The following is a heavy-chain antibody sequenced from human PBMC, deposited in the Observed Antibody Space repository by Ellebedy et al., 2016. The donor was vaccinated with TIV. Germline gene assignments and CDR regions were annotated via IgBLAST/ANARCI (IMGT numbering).Heavy chain of an antibody. CDR3: AMSSWNHMTVFDY. Sequence: AASVKVSCKASAYAFTNYYMHWVRQAPGQGLEGMGIITPSGGGTTYAQKFQGRVTMTRDTSTSTVYMELSSLTSEDTAVYYCAMSSWNHMTVFDYWGQGPLVTVSS. CDR1: AYAFTNYY. D-gene: IGHD1-14*01. CDR2: ITPSGGGT. V-gene: IGHV1-46*01. J-gene: IGHJ4*02.